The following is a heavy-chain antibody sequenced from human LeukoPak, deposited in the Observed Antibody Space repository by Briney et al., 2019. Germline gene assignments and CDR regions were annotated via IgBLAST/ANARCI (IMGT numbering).Heavy chain of an antibody. CDR3: ASDFRSYNIRWCLDY. V-gene: IGHV3-30-3*01. CDR2: ISNDGNNK. Sequence: GGSLRLSCAASGFTFSGYAMYWVRQAPGKGLEWVAVISNDGNNKYYEDSVKGRFTISRDNSKNTLYLQMNSLRAEDTAVYYCASDFRSYNIRWCLDYWGQGTPVTVSS. CDR1: GFTFSGYA. D-gene: IGHD2-8*02. J-gene: IGHJ4*02.